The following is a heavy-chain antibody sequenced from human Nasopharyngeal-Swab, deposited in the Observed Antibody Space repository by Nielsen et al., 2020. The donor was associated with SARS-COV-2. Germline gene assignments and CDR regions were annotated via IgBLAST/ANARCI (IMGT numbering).Heavy chain of an antibody. CDR1: AFSFSTSA. J-gene: IGHJ6*03. Sequence: GESLKISCVASAFSFSTSAMYWVRQAPGKGLEWVAVISSDGSENYYADSVKGRFTISRDNSKNTLYLQMNSLRAEDTAVYYCAKDITGYSSGWFYYYYYMDVWGKGTTVTVSS. CDR3: AKDITGYSSGWFYYYYYMDV. CDR2: ISSDGSEN. V-gene: IGHV3-30*04. D-gene: IGHD6-19*01.